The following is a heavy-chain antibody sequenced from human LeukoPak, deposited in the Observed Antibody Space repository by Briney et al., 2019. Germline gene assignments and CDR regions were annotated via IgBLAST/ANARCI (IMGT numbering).Heavy chain of an antibody. Sequence: GGSLTLSCATSGFTFSSFSMNWVRQAPGKGPEWVSYISSTSFITYYADSVRGRFTISRDNAKQSLYLQMNSLRDEDTAIYYCARDLISGAYTFDYWGQGTLVTVSS. CDR1: GFTFSSFS. D-gene: IGHD1-26*01. CDR3: ARDLISGAYTFDY. J-gene: IGHJ4*02. CDR2: ISSTSFIT. V-gene: IGHV3-48*02.